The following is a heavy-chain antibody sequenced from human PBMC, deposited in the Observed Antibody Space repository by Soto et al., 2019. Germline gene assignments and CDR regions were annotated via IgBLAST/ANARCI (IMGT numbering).Heavy chain of an antibody. J-gene: IGHJ6*02. D-gene: IGHD1-7*01. Sequence: EVQLVESGGGLIQPGGSLRLSCAASGFTVSSNYMSWVRQAPGKGLEWVSVIYSGGSTYYADSVKGRFTISRDNSKNTLYLQMNSLRAEDAAVYYCARDRYNWHYGGDGMDVWGQGTTVTVSS. CDR2: IYSGGST. CDR3: ARDRYNWHYGGDGMDV. CDR1: GFTVSSNY. V-gene: IGHV3-53*01.